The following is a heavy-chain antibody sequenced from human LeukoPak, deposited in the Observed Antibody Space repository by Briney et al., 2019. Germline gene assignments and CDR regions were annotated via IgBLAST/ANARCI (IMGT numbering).Heavy chain of an antibody. Sequence: GGSLRLSCAASGFTFSSYSMNWVRQAPGKELEWVSSISSSSSYIYYADSVKGRFTISRDNAKNSLYLQMNSLRAEDTAVYYCALRGFGDSSGYSAFDIWGQGTMVTVSS. CDR1: GFTFSSYS. J-gene: IGHJ3*02. CDR3: ALRGFGDSSGYSAFDI. D-gene: IGHD3-22*01. CDR2: ISSSSSYI. V-gene: IGHV3-21*01.